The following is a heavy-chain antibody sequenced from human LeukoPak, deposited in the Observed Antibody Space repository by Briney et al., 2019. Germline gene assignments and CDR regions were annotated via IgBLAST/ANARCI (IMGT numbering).Heavy chain of an antibody. CDR2: ISWNSGSI. Sequence: GGSLRLSCAASGFTFDDYAMPWVRQAPGKGLEWVSGISWNSGSIGYADSVKGRFTISRDNAKNSLYLQMNSLRAEDTALYYCAKDADSGSYLGIDRHGPQGDRYNWFDPWGQGTLVTVSS. D-gene: IGHD3-10*01. CDR3: AKDADSGSYLGIDRHGPQGDRYNWFDP. J-gene: IGHJ5*02. V-gene: IGHV3-9*01. CDR1: GFTFDDYA.